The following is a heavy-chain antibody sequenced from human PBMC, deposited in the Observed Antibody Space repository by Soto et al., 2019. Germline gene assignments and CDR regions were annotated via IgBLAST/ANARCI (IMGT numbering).Heavy chain of an antibody. Sequence: PSETLSLTCTVSGGSISSGSYYWSWIRQHPGKGLEWIGYIYYSGSTYYNPSLRSRVTISVDTSKNQFSLKLSSVTAADTAVYYCARGPQIAVAGTYNSGFDYWGQGTLVTVSS. CDR1: GGSISSGSYY. D-gene: IGHD6-19*01. CDR3: ARGPQIAVAGTYNSGFDY. CDR2: IYYSGST. V-gene: IGHV4-31*03. J-gene: IGHJ4*02.